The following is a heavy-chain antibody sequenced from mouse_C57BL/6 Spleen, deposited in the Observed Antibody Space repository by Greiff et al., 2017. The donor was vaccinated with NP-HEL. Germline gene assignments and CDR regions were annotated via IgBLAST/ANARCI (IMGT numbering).Heavy chain of an antibody. Sequence: QVQLQQSGAELVRPGASVKLSCKASGYTFTDYYINWVKQRPGQGLEWIARIYPGSGNTYYNEKFKGKATLTAEKSSSTAYMQLSSLTSEDSAVYVCASPLITTVVATRGYFDYWGQGTTLTVSS. J-gene: IGHJ2*01. CDR3: ASPLITTVVATRGYFDY. V-gene: IGHV1-76*01. D-gene: IGHD1-1*01. CDR1: GYTFTDYY. CDR2: IYPGSGNT.